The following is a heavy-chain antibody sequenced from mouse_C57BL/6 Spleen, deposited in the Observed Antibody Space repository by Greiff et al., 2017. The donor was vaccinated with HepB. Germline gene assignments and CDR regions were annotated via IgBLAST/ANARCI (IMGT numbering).Heavy chain of an antibody. CDR2: IYPRDGST. V-gene: IGHV1-85*01. D-gene: IGHD2-1*01. J-gene: IGHJ1*03. CDR3: ARGGYGNYGRYFDV. Sequence: VKLVESGPELVKPGASVKLSCKASGYTFTSYDINWVKQRPGQGLEWIGWIYPRDGSTKYNEKFKGKATLTVDTSSSTAYMELHSLTSEDSAVYFCARGGYGNYGRYFDVWGTGTTVTVSS. CDR1: GYTFTSYD.